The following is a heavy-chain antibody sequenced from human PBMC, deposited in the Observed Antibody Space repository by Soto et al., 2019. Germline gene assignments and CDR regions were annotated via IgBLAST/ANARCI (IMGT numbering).Heavy chain of an antibody. CDR1: GYTFTSYA. V-gene: IGHV1-3*01. CDR3: ASDVVGATYAFDI. CDR2: INAGNSDT. J-gene: IGHJ3*02. D-gene: IGHD1-26*01. Sequence: ASVKVSCKASGYTFTSYAMHWVRQAPGQRLEWMGWINAGNSDTTYSQKFQGRVTITSDTSASTAYMELTSLRSEDTAVYYCASDVVGATYAFDIWGQGTMVTVSS.